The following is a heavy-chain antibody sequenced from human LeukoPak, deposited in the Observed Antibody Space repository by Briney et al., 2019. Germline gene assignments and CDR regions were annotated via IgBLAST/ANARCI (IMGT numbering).Heavy chain of an antibody. D-gene: IGHD1-26*01. CDR1: GGTFSSYA. Sequence: ASVKVSCKASGGTFSSYAISWVRQAPGQGLEWMGRIIPILGIANYAQKFQGRVTITADKSTSTAYMELSSLRSEDTAVYYCARAPVGARGFDYWGQGTLVTVSS. J-gene: IGHJ4*02. CDR3: ARAPVGARGFDY. V-gene: IGHV1-69*04. CDR2: IIPILGIA.